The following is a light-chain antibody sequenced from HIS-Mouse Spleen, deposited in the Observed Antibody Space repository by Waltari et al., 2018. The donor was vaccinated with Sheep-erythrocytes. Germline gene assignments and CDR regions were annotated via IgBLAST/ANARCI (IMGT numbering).Light chain of an antibody. J-gene: IGLJ2*01. Sequence: SYELTQPPSVSVSPGQTASITCSGDKLGDKYACWYQQKPGQSPVLAIYQDSKRPSGIPELFSGSNSGNTATLTISGTQAMDEADYYCQAWDSSTEVFGGGTKLTVL. V-gene: IGLV3-1*01. CDR3: QAWDSSTEV. CDR1: KLGDKY. CDR2: QDS.